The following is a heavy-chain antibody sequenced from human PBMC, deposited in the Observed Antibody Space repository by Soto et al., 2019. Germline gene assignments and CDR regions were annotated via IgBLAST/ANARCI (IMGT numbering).Heavy chain of an antibody. D-gene: IGHD6-6*01. J-gene: IGHJ6*02. CDR2: IYYSGST. CDR1: GGSISSGDYY. CDR3: ARGMMENARIAARGMDV. V-gene: IGHV4-30-4*01. Sequence: SETLSLTCTVSGGSISSGDYYWSWIRQPPGKGLEWIGYIYYSGSTYYNPSLKSRVTISVDTSKNQFSLKLSSVTAADTAVYYCARGMMENARIAARGMDVWGQGTTVTVSS.